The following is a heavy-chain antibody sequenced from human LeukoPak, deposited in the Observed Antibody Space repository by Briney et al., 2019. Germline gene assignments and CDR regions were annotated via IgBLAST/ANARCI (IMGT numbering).Heavy chain of an antibody. CDR2: IYYSGST. V-gene: IGHV4-39*01. CDR1: GFTFSSYSIN. CDR3: ARQDDYNFDY. Sequence: GSLRLSCAASGFTFSSYSINWVRQAPGKGLEWIGSIYYSGSTYYNPSLKSRVTISVDTSKKQLSLKLSSVTAADTAVYYCARQDDYNFDYWGQGTLVTVSS. D-gene: IGHD5-24*01. J-gene: IGHJ4*02.